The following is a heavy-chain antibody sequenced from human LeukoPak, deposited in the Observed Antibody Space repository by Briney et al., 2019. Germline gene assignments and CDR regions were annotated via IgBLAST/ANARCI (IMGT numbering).Heavy chain of an antibody. CDR2: IIPIFGIA. Sequence: SVKVSCKASGGTFSSYAISWVRQAPGQGLEWMGRIIPIFGIANYAQKFQGRVTITADKSTSTAYMELSSLRSEDTAVYYCAGDANPTRLSWFDPWGQGTLVTVSS. V-gene: IGHV1-69*04. D-gene: IGHD5-12*01. CDR1: GGTFSSYA. J-gene: IGHJ5*02. CDR3: AGDANPTRLSWFDP.